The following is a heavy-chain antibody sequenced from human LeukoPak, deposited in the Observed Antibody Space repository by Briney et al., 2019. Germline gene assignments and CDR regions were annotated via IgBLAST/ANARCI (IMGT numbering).Heavy chain of an antibody. D-gene: IGHD3-10*01. J-gene: IGHJ3*02. CDR1: GGSFSGYY. V-gene: IGHV4-34*01. Sequence: SETLSLICAVYGGSFSGYYWCWIRQPPGKGLEWIGEINHSGSTNYNPSLKSRVTISVDTSKNQFSLKLSSVTAADTAVYYCARDRGSNAFDIWGQGTMVTVSS. CDR2: INHSGST. CDR3: ARDRGSNAFDI.